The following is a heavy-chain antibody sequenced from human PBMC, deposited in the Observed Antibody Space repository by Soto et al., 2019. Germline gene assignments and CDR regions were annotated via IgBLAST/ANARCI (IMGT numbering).Heavy chain of an antibody. Sequence: EVQLLESGGGSEQPGGSLRLSCAASGFTFSNFAMGWVRQAPGKGLEWVSTISGSGSTTYYADSVKARFTISRDNSRNTVFLQMRSLRAEDTAVYFCAKDNEVYADSAGYFGYWGQGALVTVSS. D-gene: IGHD4-17*01. CDR2: ISGSGSTT. V-gene: IGHV3-23*01. CDR1: GFTFSNFA. CDR3: AKDNEVYADSAGYFGY. J-gene: IGHJ4*02.